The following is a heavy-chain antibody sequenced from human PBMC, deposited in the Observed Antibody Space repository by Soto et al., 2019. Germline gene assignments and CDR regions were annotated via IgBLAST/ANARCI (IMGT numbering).Heavy chain of an antibody. CDR2: IRSKANSYAT. J-gene: IGHJ4*02. V-gene: IGHV3-73*01. CDR3: TVPCSSTSCYVPGVDY. Sequence: GGSLRLSCAASGFTFSGSAMHWVRQASGKGLEWVGRIRSKANSYATAYAASVKGRFTISRDDSKNTAYLQMNSLKTEDTAVYYCTVPCSSTSCYVPGVDYWGQGTLVTVSS. D-gene: IGHD2-2*01. CDR1: GFTFSGSA.